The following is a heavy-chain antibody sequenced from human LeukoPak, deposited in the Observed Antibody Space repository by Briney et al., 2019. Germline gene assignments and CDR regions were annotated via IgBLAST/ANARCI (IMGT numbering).Heavy chain of an antibody. Sequence: ASVKVSCKASGYTFTSYDINWVRQATGQGLEWMGWMNPNSGNTGYAQKFQGRVTMTRNTSISTAYMELSSLRSEDTAVYYCARPSYRIAAAGLDYWGQGTLVTVSS. V-gene: IGHV1-8*01. CDR3: ARPSYRIAAAGLDY. J-gene: IGHJ4*02. D-gene: IGHD6-13*01. CDR1: GYTFTSYD. CDR2: MNPNSGNT.